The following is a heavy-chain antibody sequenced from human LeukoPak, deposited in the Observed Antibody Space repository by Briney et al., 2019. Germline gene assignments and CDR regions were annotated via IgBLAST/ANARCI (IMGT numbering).Heavy chain of an antibody. CDR2: INPNSGGT. Sequence: ASVKVSCXASGGTFSSYAISWVRQAPGQGLEWMGWINPNSGGTNYAQKFQGRVTMTRDTSISTAYMELSRLRSDDTAVYYCARGGYYDSSGYYADYWGQGTLVTVSS. V-gene: IGHV1-2*02. CDR1: GGTFSSYA. D-gene: IGHD3-22*01. J-gene: IGHJ4*02. CDR3: ARGGYYDSSGYYADY.